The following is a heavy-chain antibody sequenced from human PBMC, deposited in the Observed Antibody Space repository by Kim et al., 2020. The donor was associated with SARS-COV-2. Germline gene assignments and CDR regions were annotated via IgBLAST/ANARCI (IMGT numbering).Heavy chain of an antibody. Sequence: SETLSLSCTVSGCSISSGGYYWSRIRQHTGKDLEWIGYSYYSGSTYYNSSLKSRVTISVDTSKNQFSLKLSPVTAADTVVYYCARDNNGSGISRGRDYSYYGMDFWGQGTTVTVSS. CDR1: GCSISSGGYY. V-gene: IGHV4-31*03. CDR3: ARDNNGSGISRGRDYSYYGMDF. CDR2: SYYSGST. J-gene: IGHJ6*02. D-gene: IGHD3-10*01.